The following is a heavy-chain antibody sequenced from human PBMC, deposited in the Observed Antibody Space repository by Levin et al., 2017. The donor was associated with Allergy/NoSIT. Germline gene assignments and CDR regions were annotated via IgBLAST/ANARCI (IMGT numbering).Heavy chain of an antibody. CDR2: MNPNSGNT. Sequence: GESLKISCKASGYTFTSYDINWVRQATGQGLEWMGWMNPNSGNTGYAQKFQGRVTMTRNTSISTAYMELSSLRSEDTAVYYCARGHSGYDWGYYYGMDVWGQGTTVTVSS. CDR1: GYTFTSYD. J-gene: IGHJ6*02. D-gene: IGHD5-12*01. CDR3: ARGHSGYDWGYYYGMDV. V-gene: IGHV1-8*01.